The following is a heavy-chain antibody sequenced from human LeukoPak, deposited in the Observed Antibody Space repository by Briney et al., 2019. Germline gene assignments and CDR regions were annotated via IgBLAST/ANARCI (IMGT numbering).Heavy chain of an antibody. CDR3: ARVSAVTNYVDY. V-gene: IGHV3-7*01. CDR2: IKQDGSEK. Sequence: GGSLRLSCAASGFTFSSYSMNWVRQAAGKGLEWVANIKQDGSEKYYVDSVKGRFTISRDNAKNSLYLQMNSLRAEDTAVYYCARVSAVTNYVDYWGQGTLVTVSS. CDR1: GFTFSSYS. D-gene: IGHD4-17*01. J-gene: IGHJ4*02.